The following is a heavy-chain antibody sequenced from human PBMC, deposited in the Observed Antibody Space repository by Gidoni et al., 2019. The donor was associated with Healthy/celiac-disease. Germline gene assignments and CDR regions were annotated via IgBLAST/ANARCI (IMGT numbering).Heavy chain of an antibody. CDR2: ISGSGGST. V-gene: IGHV3-23*01. D-gene: IGHD3-22*01. CDR1: GFTFSSYA. Sequence: EVQLLESGGGLVQPGRSLRLSCAASGFTFSSYAMSWVRQAPGKGLEWVSAISGSGGSTYYADSVKGRFTISRDNSKNTLYLQMNSLRAEDTAVYYCAKDLRATMKLGGSGSWGQGTLVTVSS. J-gene: IGHJ4*02. CDR3: AKDLRATMKLGGSGS.